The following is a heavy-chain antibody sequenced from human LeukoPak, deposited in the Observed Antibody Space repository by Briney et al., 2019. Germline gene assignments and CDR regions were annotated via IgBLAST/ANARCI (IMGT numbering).Heavy chain of an antibody. J-gene: IGHJ5*02. CDR2: VNPNSGGT. CDR1: GYTFTGYY. D-gene: IGHD3-3*01. Sequence: ASVKVSCKASGYTFTGYYMHWVRQAPGQGLEWMGWVNPNSGGTNYAQKFQGRVTMTRDTSISTAYMELSRLRSDDTAVYYCARGVTIFGVVVLLPNNWFDPWGQGTLVTVSS. CDR3: ARGVTIFGVVVLLPNNWFDP. V-gene: IGHV1-2*02.